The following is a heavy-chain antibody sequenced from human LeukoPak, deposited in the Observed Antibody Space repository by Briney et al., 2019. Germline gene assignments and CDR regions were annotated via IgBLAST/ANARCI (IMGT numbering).Heavy chain of an antibody. CDR2: IYPGDSDT. CDR1: GYSFTSYW. J-gene: IGHJ4*02. Sequence: GESLKISCKGSGYSFTSYWIGWVRQMPGKGLEWMGIIYPGDSDTRYSPSFQGQVTISADKSISTAYLQWSSLKASDTAMCYCARRYCSGGSCYLQPFDYWGQGTLVTVSS. CDR3: ARRYCSGGSCYLQPFDY. D-gene: IGHD2-15*01. V-gene: IGHV5-51*01.